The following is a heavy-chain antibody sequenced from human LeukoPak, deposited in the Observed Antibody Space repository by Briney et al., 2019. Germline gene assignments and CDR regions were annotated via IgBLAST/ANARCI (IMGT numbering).Heavy chain of an antibody. J-gene: IGHJ4*02. CDR2: IIPIFGTA. D-gene: IGHD6-13*01. CDR1: GGTFSSYA. CDR3: ARGSSWYPFDY. Sequence: SVKVSCKASGGTFSSYAISWVRQAPGQGLEWMGGIIPIFGTANYAQKFQGRVTMTRDTSTSTVYMELSSLRSEDTAVYYCARGSSWYPFDYWGQGTLVTVSS. V-gene: IGHV1-69*05.